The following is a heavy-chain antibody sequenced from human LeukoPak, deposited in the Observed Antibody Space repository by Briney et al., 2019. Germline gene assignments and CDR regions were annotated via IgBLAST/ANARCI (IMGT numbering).Heavy chain of an antibody. D-gene: IGHD2-2*01. Sequence: GASVKVSCKASGYTFTSYGISWVRQAPGQGLEWMGWISAYNGNTNYAQKLQGRVTMTTDTSTSTAYMELSSLRSEDTAVYYCARAPTPYCSSTSCLTFDYYYGMDVWGQGTTVTVSS. CDR1: GYTFTSYG. CDR2: ISAYNGNT. V-gene: IGHV1-18*01. CDR3: ARAPTPYCSSTSCLTFDYYYGMDV. J-gene: IGHJ6*02.